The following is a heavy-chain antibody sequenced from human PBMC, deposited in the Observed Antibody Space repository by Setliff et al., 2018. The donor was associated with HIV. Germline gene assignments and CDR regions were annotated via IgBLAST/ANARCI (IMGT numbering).Heavy chain of an antibody. Sequence: SETLSLTCAVSGSSISSGHYWAWIRQPPGKGLEWIGSIYHSGTTYDNPSLKSRVTISVDSSKNQFSLTLRSVTAADTAVYFCATLRWLRSKHSDYWGQGILVTVSS. CDR2: IYHSGTT. D-gene: IGHD5-12*01. CDR1: GSSISSGHY. V-gene: IGHV4-38-2*01. CDR3: ATLRWLRSKHSDY. J-gene: IGHJ4*01.